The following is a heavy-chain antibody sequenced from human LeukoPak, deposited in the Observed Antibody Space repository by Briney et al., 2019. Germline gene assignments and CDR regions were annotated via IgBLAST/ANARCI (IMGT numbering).Heavy chain of an antibody. J-gene: IGHJ4*02. CDR2: INPNSGGT. V-gene: IGHV1-2*04. Sequence: ASVKVSCKASGGTFSSYAISWVRQAPGQGLEWMGWINPNSGGTNYAQKFQGWVTMTRDTSISTAYMELSRLRSDDTAVYYCASSGYSSFADYWGQGTLVTVSS. CDR1: GGTFSSYA. D-gene: IGHD6-13*01. CDR3: ASSGYSSFADY.